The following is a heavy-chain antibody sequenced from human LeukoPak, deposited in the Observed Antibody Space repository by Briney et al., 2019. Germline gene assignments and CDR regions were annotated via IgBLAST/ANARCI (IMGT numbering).Heavy chain of an antibody. Sequence: PSETLSLTCTVSGGSISSSSYYWGWIRQPPGKGLEWIESIYYSGSTYYNPSLKSRVTISVDTSKNQFSLKLSSVTAADTAVYYCERRTITIFGVVIWDYWGQGTLVTVSS. CDR2: IYYSGST. V-gene: IGHV4-39*01. CDR3: ERRTITIFGVVIWDY. J-gene: IGHJ4*02. CDR1: GGSISSSSYY. D-gene: IGHD3-3*01.